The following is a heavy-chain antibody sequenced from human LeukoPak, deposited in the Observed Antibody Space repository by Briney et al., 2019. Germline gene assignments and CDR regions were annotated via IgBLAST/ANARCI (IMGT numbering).Heavy chain of an antibody. D-gene: IGHD1-26*01. CDR1: GGSFSGYY. CDR3: ARGRGASGSYESIFDY. J-gene: IGHJ4*02. CDR2: INHSGST. Sequence: SETLSLTCAVYGGSFSGYYWSWIRQPPGKGLEWIGEINHSGSTNYNPSLKSRVTISVDTSKNQFSLKLSSVTAADTAVYYCARGRGASGSYESIFDYWGQGTLVTVSS. V-gene: IGHV4-34*01.